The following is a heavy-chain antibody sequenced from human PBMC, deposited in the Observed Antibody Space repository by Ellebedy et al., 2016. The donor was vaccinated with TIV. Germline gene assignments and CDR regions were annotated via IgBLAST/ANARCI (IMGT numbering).Heavy chain of an antibody. Sequence: SETLSLTXNVSGDSISNNDYYWSWIRQHPGKGLEWIGHFHYTGSTDYNPSLKSRLTISVDTSKNHFSLIVTSVTAADTATYFCAGGTHYNYGWDVWGQGTTVIVS. V-gene: IGHV4-61*03. CDR2: FHYTGST. CDR1: GDSISNNDYY. J-gene: IGHJ6*02. CDR3: AGGTHYNYGWDV.